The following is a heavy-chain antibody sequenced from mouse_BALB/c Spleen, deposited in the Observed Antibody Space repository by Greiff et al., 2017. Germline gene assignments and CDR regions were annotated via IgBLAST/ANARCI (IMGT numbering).Heavy chain of an antibody. J-gene: IGHJ4*01. CDR3: ARKANWEGCAMDY. D-gene: IGHD4-1*01. Sequence: EVKLQQTGPELVKPGASVKISCKASGYSFTDYIMLWVKQSHGKSLEWIGNINPYYGSTSYNLKFKGKATLTVDKSSSTAYMQLNSLTSEDSAVYYCARKANWEGCAMDYWGQGTSVTVSS. CDR2: INPYYGST. V-gene: IGHV1-39*01. CDR1: GYSFTDYI.